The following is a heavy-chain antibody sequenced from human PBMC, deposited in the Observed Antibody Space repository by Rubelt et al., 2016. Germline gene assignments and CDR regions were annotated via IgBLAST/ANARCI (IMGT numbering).Heavy chain of an antibody. Sequence: QVQLQESGTGLVKPSETLSLTCTVSGASISSYYWSWIRQPPGKGLEWIGYISYSGSTYYNPSLKSRVTISVDKSKNQFSLKLSSVTAADTAVYYCASQGDGWSTFDYWGQGTLVTVSS. D-gene: IGHD6-19*01. CDR2: ISYSGST. CDR3: ASQGDGWSTFDY. J-gene: IGHJ4*02. CDR1: GASISSYY. V-gene: IGHV4-59*12.